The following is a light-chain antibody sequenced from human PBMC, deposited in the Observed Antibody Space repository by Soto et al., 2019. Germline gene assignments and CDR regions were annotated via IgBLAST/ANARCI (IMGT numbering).Light chain of an antibody. J-gene: IGKJ2*01. CDR2: GAS. CDR1: QSVSSN. CDR3: HQYDDGPYT. V-gene: IGKV3-15*01. Sequence: EIVMTQSPATLCLSPGERATLSCMASQSVSSNVAWYQQIPGQTPRLLIYGASTRATGIPVRFSGSGSGTEFTLTISSLQSEDFAVYYCHQYDDGPYTFGQGTKVDIK.